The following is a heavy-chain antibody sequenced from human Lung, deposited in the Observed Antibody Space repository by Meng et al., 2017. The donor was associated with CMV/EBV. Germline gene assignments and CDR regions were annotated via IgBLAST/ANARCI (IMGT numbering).Heavy chain of an antibody. D-gene: IGHD1-14*01. V-gene: IGHV4-59*01. CDR2: VHYTGTT. CDR1: GWSISGYY. CDR3: AGPDEAGNTPHDIFDI. Sequence: SETLSLXCSVSGWSISGYYWSWVRQPPGKGLEYIGYVHYTGTTNYSPSLKGRVSISGDRARNQFSLKLTSVTAADTAVYFCAGPDEAGNTPHDIFDIWGQGTXVTVSS. J-gene: IGHJ3*02.